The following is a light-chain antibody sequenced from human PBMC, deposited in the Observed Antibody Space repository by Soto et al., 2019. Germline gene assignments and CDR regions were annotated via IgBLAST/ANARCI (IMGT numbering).Light chain of an antibody. CDR2: GAS. J-gene: IGKJ5*01. Sequence: EIVLTQSPGTLSLSPGERATLSCRASQSVSSSYLAWYQQKPGQAPRLLIYGASSRATGSPDRFSGSGSGTDFTLTISRLEPEEFAVYYCQQYGSSPPITFGQGTRLEIK. CDR1: QSVSSSY. CDR3: QQYGSSPPIT. V-gene: IGKV3-20*01.